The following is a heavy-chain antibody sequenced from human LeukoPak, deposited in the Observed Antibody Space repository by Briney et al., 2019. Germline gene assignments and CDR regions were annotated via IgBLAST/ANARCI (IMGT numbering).Heavy chain of an antibody. V-gene: IGHV4-39*01. CDR3: ARQRGQNWFDP. D-gene: IGHD3-10*01. CDR1: GDSISNSSYY. Sequence: SETLSLTCPISGDSISNSSYYWGWIRQTPGKGLEWIGSIYYDGSTYYNPSLESRVSISVDTSKNQFSLRLRSMTATDSAVYYCARQRGQNWFDPWGQGTLVTVSS. J-gene: IGHJ5*02. CDR2: IYYDGST.